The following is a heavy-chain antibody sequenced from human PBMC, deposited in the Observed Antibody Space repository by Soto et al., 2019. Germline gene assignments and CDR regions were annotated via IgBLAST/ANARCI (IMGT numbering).Heavy chain of an antibody. J-gene: IGHJ1*01. CDR1: GDSISTSSYY. CDR3: ARLAYSGYLQT. CDR2: IYYSGAT. Sequence: SETLFLTCDVSGDSISTSSYYWVWIRQPPGKGLEWLASIYYSGATYYNPSLQSRVTISVDTSNNRFSLTLSSLTAADTAVYFCARLAYSGYLQTWGQGSLVTVSS. V-gene: IGHV4-39*02. D-gene: IGHD1-26*01.